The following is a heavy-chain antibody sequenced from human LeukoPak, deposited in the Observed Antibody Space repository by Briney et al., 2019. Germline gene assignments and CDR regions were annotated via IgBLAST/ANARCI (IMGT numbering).Heavy chain of an antibody. Sequence: RAGGSLRLSCAASGVIFSNDAMHWVRQAPGKGLEWVAFIWSDGSNKYYADSVKGRFTISRDNSEDTLYLQMNSLRVEDTAVYYCARDPAGSGFAFDSWGQGALVTVSS. V-gene: IGHV3-33*01. J-gene: IGHJ4*02. CDR3: ARDPAGSGFAFDS. CDR1: GVIFSNDA. D-gene: IGHD1-1*01. CDR2: IWSDGSNK.